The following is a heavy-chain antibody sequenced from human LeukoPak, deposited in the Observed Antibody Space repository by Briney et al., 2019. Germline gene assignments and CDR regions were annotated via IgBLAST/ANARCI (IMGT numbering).Heavy chain of an antibody. CDR1: GFTVSSNY. J-gene: IGHJ4*02. D-gene: IGHD4-17*01. V-gene: IGHV3-53*01. CDR3: ARDLRRATTGGFYFDY. CDR2: IYSGGST. Sequence: GGSLRLSCAASGFTVSSNYMSWVRQAPGKGLEWVSVIYSGGSTYYADSVKGRFTISRDNSKNTLYLQMNSLRAEDTAVYYCARDLRRATTGGFYFDYWGQGTLVTVS.